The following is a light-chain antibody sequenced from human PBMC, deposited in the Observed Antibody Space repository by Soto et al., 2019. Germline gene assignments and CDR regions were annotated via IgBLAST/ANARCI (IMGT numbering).Light chain of an antibody. CDR1: SKDVGGYNY. Sequence: QAVVTQPASVSGSPGQSITISCTGTSKDVGGYNYVSWYQQHPGKAPKLMIYDVSNRPSGVSNRFSGSKSGNTASLTISGLQAEDEADYYCSSYTSSSTLDVFGTGTKVTAL. CDR2: DVS. CDR3: SSYTSSSTLDV. J-gene: IGLJ1*01. V-gene: IGLV2-14*01.